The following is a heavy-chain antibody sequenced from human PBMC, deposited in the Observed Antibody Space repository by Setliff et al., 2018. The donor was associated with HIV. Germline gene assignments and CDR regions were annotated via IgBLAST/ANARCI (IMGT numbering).Heavy chain of an antibody. D-gene: IGHD2-21*02. Sequence: SETLSLTCTVSGGSISGDFWTWIRQPAGEGLEWIGRTHASGTTQCEPSLKNRCSMSIDTSKNQFSLKLSSVTAADTAVYYCARQTATGTSATFDSWGQGSLVTVTS. CDR3: ARQTATGTSATFDS. CDR2: THASGTT. V-gene: IGHV4-4*07. CDR1: GGSISGDF. J-gene: IGHJ4*02.